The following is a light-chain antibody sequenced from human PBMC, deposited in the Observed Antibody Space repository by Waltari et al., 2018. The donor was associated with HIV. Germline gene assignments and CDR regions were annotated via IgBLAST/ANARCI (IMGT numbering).Light chain of an antibody. J-gene: IGKJ1*01. CDR1: QIVSSAY. V-gene: IGKV3-20*01. Sequence: EIVFTQPPGPLPLSPGERATLPCRASQIVSSAYLAWYQQKPGQAPRLLIYGASTRATGVPERFSGSGFGTDFTLTITRLEPEDFAVYYCQQYGDSPETFGQGARVQI. CDR2: GAS. CDR3: QQYGDSPET.